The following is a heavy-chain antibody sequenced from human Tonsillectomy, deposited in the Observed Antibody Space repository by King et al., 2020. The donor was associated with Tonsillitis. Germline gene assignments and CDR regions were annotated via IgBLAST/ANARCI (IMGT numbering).Heavy chain of an antibody. CDR3: AREGNNWFDP. V-gene: IGHV4-38-2*02. CDR2: IYNSRRT. J-gene: IGHJ5*02. Sequence: QLQESGPGLVKPSETLSLTCAVSGYSISSGYYWGWIRQPPGKGLEWIGSIYNSRRTYYNPSLQSGVTISVDTSKNQFSLKLSSVTAADTAVYYCAREGNNWFDPWGQGTLVTVSS. CDR1: GYSISSGYY.